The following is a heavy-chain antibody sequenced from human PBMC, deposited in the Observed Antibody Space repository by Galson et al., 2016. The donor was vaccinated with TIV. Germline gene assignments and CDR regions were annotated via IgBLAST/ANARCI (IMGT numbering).Heavy chain of an antibody. D-gene: IGHD1-7*01. CDR3: SRGNWNYGMGGAMDV. V-gene: IGHV6-1*01. Sequence: CAISGDSVSGNTAAWNWVRQSPSRGLEWLGRTYYTSKWNTDYAVSVKGRIIIRPDTSMNQVSLQLSSVITYDTAVYYCSRGNWNYGMGGAMDVWGRGTTVTVSS. J-gene: IGHJ6*02. CDR2: TYYTSKWNT. CDR1: GDSVSGNTAA.